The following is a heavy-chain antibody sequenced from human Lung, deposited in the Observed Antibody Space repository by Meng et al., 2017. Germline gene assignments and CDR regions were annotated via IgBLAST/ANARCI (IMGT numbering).Heavy chain of an antibody. V-gene: IGHV1-18*01. J-gene: IGHJ4*02. D-gene: IGHD2-15*01. Sequence: QVQLVQSGGEVKKPGASVKVSCKASGYIFTRYGITWVRQAPGQGLEWMGWISGYNGNTNYAQKLQGRVTMTTDTSTSTAYMELRSLRSDDTAVYYCARAEEEYCSGGSCPNFDFWGRGTLVTVSS. CDR2: ISGYNGNT. CDR3: ARAEEEYCSGGSCPNFDF. CDR1: GYIFTRYG.